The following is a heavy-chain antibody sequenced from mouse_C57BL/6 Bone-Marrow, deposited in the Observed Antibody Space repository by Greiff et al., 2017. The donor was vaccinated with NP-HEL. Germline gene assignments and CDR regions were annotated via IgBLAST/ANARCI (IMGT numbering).Heavy chain of an antibody. J-gene: IGHJ1*03. D-gene: IGHD1-1*01. Sequence: VQLQQPGAELVKPGASVKLSCKASGYTFTSYWMQWVKQRPGQGLEWIGEIDPSDSYTNYNQKFKGKATLTVDTSSSTAYMQLSSLTSEDSAVYYCARGDITTVAPSYWYFDVWSTGTTVTVSS. CDR3: ARGDITTVAPSYWYFDV. CDR1: GYTFTSYW. CDR2: IDPSDSYT. V-gene: IGHV1-50*01.